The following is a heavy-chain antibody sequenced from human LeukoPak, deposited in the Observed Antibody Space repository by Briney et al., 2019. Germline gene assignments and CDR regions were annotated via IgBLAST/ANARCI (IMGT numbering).Heavy chain of an antibody. D-gene: IGHD2-15*01. J-gene: IGHJ5*02. V-gene: IGHV1-3*01. Sequence: ASVKVTCKASGYTFTSYAMHWVRQAPGQRLEWMGWINAGNGNTKYSQKFQGRVTITRDTSASTAYMELSSLRSEDTAVYYCARTPKDTIANWFDPWGQGTLVTVSS. CDR1: GYTFTSYA. CDR2: INAGNGNT. CDR3: ARTPKDTIANWFDP.